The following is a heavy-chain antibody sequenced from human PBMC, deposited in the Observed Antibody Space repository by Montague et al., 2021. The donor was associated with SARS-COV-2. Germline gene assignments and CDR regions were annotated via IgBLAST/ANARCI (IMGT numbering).Heavy chain of an antibody. D-gene: IGHD3-22*01. CDR3: ARHGKTRIAMIVVVIGYFDY. J-gene: IGHJ4*02. CDR2: IYYSGST. Sequence: SETLSLICTVSGGSISSSSYYWGWIRQPPGKGLEWIGSIYYSGSTCYNPSLKSRVTISVDTSKNQFSLKLSSVTAADTAVYYCARHGKTRIAMIVVVIGYFDYWGQGTLVTVSS. CDR1: GGSISSSSYY. V-gene: IGHV4-39*01.